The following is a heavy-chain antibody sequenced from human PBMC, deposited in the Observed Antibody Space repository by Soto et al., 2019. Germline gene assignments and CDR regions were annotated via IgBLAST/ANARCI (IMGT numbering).Heavy chain of an antibody. Sequence: QVQLVESGGGVVQPGRSLRLSCAASGFTFSSYAMHWVRQAPGKGLEWVAVISYDGSNKYYADSVKGRFTISRDNSKNTLYRQMNSLRAEDTAVYYCARSSLYYYDSSGYWGTDAFDIWGQGTMVTVSS. V-gene: IGHV3-30-3*01. CDR2: ISYDGSNK. CDR1: GFTFSSYA. CDR3: ARSSLYYYDSSGYWGTDAFDI. J-gene: IGHJ3*02. D-gene: IGHD3-22*01.